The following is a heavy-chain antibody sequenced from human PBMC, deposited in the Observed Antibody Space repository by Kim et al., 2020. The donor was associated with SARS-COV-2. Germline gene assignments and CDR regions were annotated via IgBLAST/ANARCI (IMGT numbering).Heavy chain of an antibody. CDR3: VRGGGCDY. V-gene: IGHV3-7*01. D-gene: IGHD2-15*01. Sequence: GGSLRLSCEASGFIFSNYLMAWVRQAPGKGLEWVANIKGDGSANYFVDSVKGRFTISRDNAKNSLSLQMNSLRVDDTAVYYCVRGGGCDYWGQGTLGTVS. J-gene: IGHJ4*02. CDR1: GFIFSNYL. CDR2: IKGDGSAN.